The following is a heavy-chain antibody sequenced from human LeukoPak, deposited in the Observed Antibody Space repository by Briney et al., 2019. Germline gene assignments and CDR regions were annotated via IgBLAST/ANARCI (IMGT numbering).Heavy chain of an antibody. J-gene: IGHJ3*02. V-gene: IGHV1-2*02. CDR1: GYTFTGYY. CDR3: ARDNTMVRGVIMRAFDI. D-gene: IGHD3-10*01. CDR2: INPNSGGT. Sequence: ASVKVSCTASGYTFTGYYMHWVRQAPGQGLEWMGWINPNSGGTKYAQKFQGRVTMTRDTSINTAYMELSRLRSDDTAVYYCARDNTMVRGVIMRAFDIWGQGTMVTVSS.